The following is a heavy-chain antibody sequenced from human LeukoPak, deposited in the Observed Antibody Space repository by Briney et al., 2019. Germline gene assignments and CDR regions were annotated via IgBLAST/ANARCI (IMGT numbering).Heavy chain of an antibody. CDR2: INPNSGGT. D-gene: IGHD3-10*01. CDR3: ARVGLFNLWFGEFYYFDY. V-gene: IGHV1/OR15-1*01. Sequence: GASVKVSCKASGYIFTDYYMHWVRQAPGQELGWMGRINPNSGGTNYAQKFQGRVTMTRDTSISPAYTELSSLRSEDTATYYCARVGLFNLWFGEFYYFDYWGRGTLVTVSS. J-gene: IGHJ4*02. CDR1: GYIFTDYY.